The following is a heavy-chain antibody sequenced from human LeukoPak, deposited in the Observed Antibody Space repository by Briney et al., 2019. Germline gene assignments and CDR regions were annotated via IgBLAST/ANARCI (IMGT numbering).Heavy chain of an antibody. CDR3: ARGLGYCSSTSCSKYNWFDP. CDR1: GFTFSSYS. J-gene: IGHJ5*02. D-gene: IGHD2-2*01. CDR2: ISGSSSYI. Sequence: GGSLRLSCAASGFTFSSYSMNWVRQAPGKGLEWVSSISGSSSYIYYADSVKGRFTISRDNAKNSLYLQMNSLRAEDTAVYYCARGLGYCSSTSCSKYNWFDPWGQGTLVTVSS. V-gene: IGHV3-21*01.